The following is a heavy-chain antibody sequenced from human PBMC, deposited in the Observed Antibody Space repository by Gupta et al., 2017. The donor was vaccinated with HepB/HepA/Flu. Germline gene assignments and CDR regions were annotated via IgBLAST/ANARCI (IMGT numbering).Heavy chain of an antibody. CDR3: ARDTFYNRDY. V-gene: IGHV3-7*01. D-gene: IGHD2/OR15-2a*01. CDR2: IKVDGSEK. Sequence: EVQLVGSGGGLFQPGGSLGLSCAASGFTFSDHWMTWVRQAPGKGLGGVANIKVDGSEKYYVDSVKGRCTISRNNAKNSLYLQMSSLRAEDTAVYFCARDTFYNRDYWGLGTLVTVXS. J-gene: IGHJ4*02. CDR1: GFTFSDHW.